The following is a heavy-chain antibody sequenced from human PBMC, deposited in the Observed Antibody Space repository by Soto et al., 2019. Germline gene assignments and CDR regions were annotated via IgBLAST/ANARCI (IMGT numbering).Heavy chain of an antibody. Sequence: HPGGSLRLSCAASGFTFSSYAMHWVRQAPGKGLEWVAVISYDGSNKYYADSVKGRFTISRDNSKNTPYLQMNSLRAEDTAVYYCARDPLDYYYGMDVWGQGTTVTVSS. CDR2: ISYDGSNK. V-gene: IGHV3-30-3*01. CDR1: GFTFSSYA. CDR3: ARDPLDYYYGMDV. J-gene: IGHJ6*02.